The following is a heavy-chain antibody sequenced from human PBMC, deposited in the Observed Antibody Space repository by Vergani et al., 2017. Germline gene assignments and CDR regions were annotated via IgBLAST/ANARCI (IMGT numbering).Heavy chain of an antibody. CDR1: GGSISSYY. J-gene: IGHJ6*03. CDR3: ARGVQTGTFPYYYYYYMDV. Sequence: QVQLQESGPGLVKPSETLSLTCTVSGGSISSYYWSWIRQPAGKGLEWIGRIYTSGSTNYNPSLKSRVTMSVETSKTQFSLKLRSVTAADTAVYYWARGVQTGTFPYYYYYYMDVWGKGTTVTVSS. V-gene: IGHV4-4*07. CDR2: IYTSGST. D-gene: IGHD1-1*01.